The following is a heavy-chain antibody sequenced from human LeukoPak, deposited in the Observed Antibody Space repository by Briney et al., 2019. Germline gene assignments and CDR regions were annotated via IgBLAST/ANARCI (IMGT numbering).Heavy chain of an antibody. CDR3: ARDRWGYSYGGD. V-gene: IGHV3-7*01. D-gene: IGHD5-18*01. Sequence: GGSLRLSCAASGFTFSNYWMSWVRKPQGKGLEGVANLKQDGSEKYYVDSVKGRFTISRDNAKNSLYLQMNSLRAEDTAVYYCARDRWGYSYGGDWGQGTLVTVSS. CDR2: LKQDGSEK. J-gene: IGHJ4*02. CDR1: GFTFSNYW.